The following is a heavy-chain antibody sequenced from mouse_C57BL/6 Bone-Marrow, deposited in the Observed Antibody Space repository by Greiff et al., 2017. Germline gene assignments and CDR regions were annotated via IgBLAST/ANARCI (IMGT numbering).Heavy chain of an antibody. J-gene: IGHJ4*01. CDR3: ARGYGNYGSSAMDY. CDR2: ILPGSGST. Sequence: QVQLQQSGAALMKPGASVKLSCKATGYTFTGYWIAWVKQRPGHGLEWIGEILPGSGSTNYNEKFKGKATFTADTSSNTAYMKLSSLTTEDSAIYYFARGYGNYGSSAMDYWCQGTSVTVSS. D-gene: IGHD2-1*01. V-gene: IGHV1-9*01. CDR1: GYTFTGYW.